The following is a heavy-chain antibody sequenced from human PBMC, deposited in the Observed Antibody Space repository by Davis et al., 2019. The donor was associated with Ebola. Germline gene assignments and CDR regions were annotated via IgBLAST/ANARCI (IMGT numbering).Heavy chain of an antibody. Sequence: GGSLRLSCAASGFTFSSYWMTWVRQAPGKGLEWVAKINQDGSEKYYVDSVKGRFTISRDNAKNSLYLQMNSLRAEDTAVYYCARGPSTGNSFSYWGQGTLVTVSS. CDR3: ARGPSTGNSFSY. CDR1: GFTFSSYW. V-gene: IGHV3-7*01. J-gene: IGHJ4*02. D-gene: IGHD6-13*01. CDR2: INQDGSEK.